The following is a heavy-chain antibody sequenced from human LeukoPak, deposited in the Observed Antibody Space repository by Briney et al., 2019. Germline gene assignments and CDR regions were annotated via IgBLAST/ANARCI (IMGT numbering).Heavy chain of an antibody. CDR1: GGSISSYY. V-gene: IGHV4-4*07. J-gene: IGHJ5*02. CDR3: ARDWGITIFGVSYEWFDP. D-gene: IGHD3-3*01. CDR2: IYTSGST. Sequence: PSETLSLTCTVSGGSISSYYWSWIRQPAGKGLEWIRRIYTSGSTNYNPSLKSRVTMSVDASKNQFSLKLSSVTAADTAVYYCARDWGITIFGVSYEWFDPWGQGTLVTVSS.